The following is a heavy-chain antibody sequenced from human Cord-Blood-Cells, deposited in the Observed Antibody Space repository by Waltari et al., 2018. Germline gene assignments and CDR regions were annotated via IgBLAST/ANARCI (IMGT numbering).Heavy chain of an antibody. D-gene: IGHD6-6*01. CDR3: ARALVLAVDI. CDR2: INPDSGGT. CDR1: GYTFTGYY. Sequence: QVQLVQSGAEVKKPGASVKVSCKASGYTFTGYYMHWLRQAPGQGLEWMGWINPDSGGTDYAQKFQGRASMARDTCISTAYMELSRLRSDDTAVYYCARALVLAVDIWGQGTMVTVSS. V-gene: IGHV1-2*02. J-gene: IGHJ3*02.